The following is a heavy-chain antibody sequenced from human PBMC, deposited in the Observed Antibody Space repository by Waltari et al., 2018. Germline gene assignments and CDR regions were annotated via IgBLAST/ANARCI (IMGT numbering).Heavy chain of an antibody. CDR3: AIFVPDIVAPYFDY. D-gene: IGHD5-12*01. CDR1: GGSFRGYY. V-gene: IGHV4-34*11. CDR2: IYYSWST. J-gene: IGHJ4*02. Sequence: VQLQQWGAGLLKPSETLSLTCAVYGGSFRGYYWGWIRQPPGKGLEWIGYIYYSWSTNYNPPLKSRVTISVDTSKNQFSLKLSSVTAADTAVYYCAIFVPDIVAPYFDYWGQGTLVTVSS.